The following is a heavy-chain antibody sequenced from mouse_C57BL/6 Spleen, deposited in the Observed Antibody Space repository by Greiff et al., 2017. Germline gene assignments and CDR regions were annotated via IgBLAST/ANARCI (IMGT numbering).Heavy chain of an antibody. Sequence: EVHLVESGGGLVKPGGSLKLSCAASGFTFSSYAMSWVRQTPEKRLEWVATISDGGSYTYYPDNVKGRFTISRDNAKNNLYLQMSHLKSEDTAMYYCARDGGYYLAYWGQGTLVTVSA. CDR1: GFTFSSYA. V-gene: IGHV5-4*01. CDR2: ISDGGSYT. D-gene: IGHD2-3*01. J-gene: IGHJ3*01. CDR3: ARDGGYYLAY.